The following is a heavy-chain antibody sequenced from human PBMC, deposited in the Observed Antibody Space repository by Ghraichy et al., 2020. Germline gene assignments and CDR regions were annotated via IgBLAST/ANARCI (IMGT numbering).Heavy chain of an antibody. V-gene: IGHV3-30*03. Sequence: GGSLRLSCAASGFTFSSYGMHWVRQAPGKGLEWVAVISYDGSNKYYADSVKGRFTISRDNSKNTLYLQMNSLRAEDTAVYYCARDEEYSSSWQFDYWGQGTLVTVSS. CDR3: ARDEEYSSSWQFDY. CDR1: GFTFSSYG. D-gene: IGHD6-13*01. J-gene: IGHJ4*02. CDR2: ISYDGSNK.